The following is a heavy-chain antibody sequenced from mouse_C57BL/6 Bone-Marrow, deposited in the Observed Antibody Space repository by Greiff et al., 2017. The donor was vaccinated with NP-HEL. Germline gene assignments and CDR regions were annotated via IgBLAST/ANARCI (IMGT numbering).Heavy chain of an antibody. CDR1: GFTFSSYG. D-gene: IGHD1-1*01. CDR2: ISSGGSYT. J-gene: IGHJ3*01. CDR3: ARRYYGSFFAY. Sequence: DVMLVESGGDLVKPGGSLKLSCAASGFTFSSYGMSWVRQTPDKRLEWVATISSGGSYTYYPDSVKGRFTISRDNAKNTLYLQMSSLKSEDTAMYYCARRYYGSFFAYWGQGTLVTVSA. V-gene: IGHV5-6*02.